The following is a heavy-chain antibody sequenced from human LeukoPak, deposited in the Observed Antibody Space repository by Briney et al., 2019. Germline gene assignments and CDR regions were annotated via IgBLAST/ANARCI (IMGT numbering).Heavy chain of an antibody. Sequence: GGSLRLSCAASGFTFSNAWRSWVRQAPGKGLEWVGRIKNKTDGGTTDYAAPVKGRFTFSRDDSKNTLYLQMNSLKTEDTALYYCTTDSGAYDYNYWGRGTLVTVSS. CDR2: IKNKTDGGTT. J-gene: IGHJ4*02. CDR1: GFTFSNAW. V-gene: IGHV3-15*01. D-gene: IGHD5-12*01. CDR3: TTDSGAYDYNY.